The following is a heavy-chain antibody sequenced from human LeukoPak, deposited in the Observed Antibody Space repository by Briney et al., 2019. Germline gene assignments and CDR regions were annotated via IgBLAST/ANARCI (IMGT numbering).Heavy chain of an antibody. Sequence: PGGSLRLSCAASGFTFSSYEMKWVRRAPGKGLEWVSYISSSGSTIYYADSVKGRFTISRDNAKNSLYLQMNSLRAEDTAVYYCARGGLGDFLRAPLYWGQGTLVTVSS. CDR3: ARGGLGDFLRAPLY. CDR2: ISSSGSTI. V-gene: IGHV3-48*03. J-gene: IGHJ4*02. CDR1: GFTFSSYE. D-gene: IGHD3-16*01.